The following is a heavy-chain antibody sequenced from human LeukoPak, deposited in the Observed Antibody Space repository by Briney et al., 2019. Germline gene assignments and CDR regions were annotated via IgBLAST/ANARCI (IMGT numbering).Heavy chain of an antibody. Sequence: GASVKVSRKASGYTFTSYGISWVRQAPGQGLERMGWISAYNGNTNYAQKLQGRVTMTTDTSTSTAYMELRSLRSDDTAVYYCARDPPYYDILTGYYAAAAFDIWGQGTMVTVSS. CDR1: GYTFTSYG. D-gene: IGHD3-9*01. V-gene: IGHV1-18*01. CDR2: ISAYNGNT. J-gene: IGHJ3*02. CDR3: ARDPPYYDILTGYYAAAAFDI.